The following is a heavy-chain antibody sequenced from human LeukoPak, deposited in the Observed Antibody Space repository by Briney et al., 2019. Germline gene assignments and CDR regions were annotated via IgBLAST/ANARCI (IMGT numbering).Heavy chain of an antibody. V-gene: IGHV1-24*01. CDR3: ATETTYYYGSGSPLFDY. Sequence: ASVKVSCKVSGYTLIELSIHWVRQAPGKWLEWMGGFDPEDGETIYAQNFQGRVTMTEDTSTDTAYMELSSLSSEDTAVYYCATETTYYYGSGSPLFDYWGQGTLVTVSS. CDR1: GYTLIELS. CDR2: FDPEDGET. D-gene: IGHD3-10*01. J-gene: IGHJ4*02.